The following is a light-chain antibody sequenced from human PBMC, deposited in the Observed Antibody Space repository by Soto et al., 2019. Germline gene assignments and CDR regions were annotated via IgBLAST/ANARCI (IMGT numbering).Light chain of an antibody. Sequence: DIQMTHSPSTLSGSVGYIVTITFRASQTISSWLAWYQQKPGKAPKLLIYKASTLKSGVLSRFSGSGSGTEFTLTISSLQPDDFATYYCQNYNSYSEAFGQGTKVDIK. CDR2: KAS. CDR3: QNYNSYSEA. V-gene: IGKV1-5*03. CDR1: QTISSW. J-gene: IGKJ1*01.